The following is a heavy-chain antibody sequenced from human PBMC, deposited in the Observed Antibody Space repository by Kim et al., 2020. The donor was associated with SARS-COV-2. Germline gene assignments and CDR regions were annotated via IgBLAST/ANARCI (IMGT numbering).Heavy chain of an antibody. Sequence: SETLSLTCTVSGGSISSSSYYWGGIRQRPGKGLEWIGSIYYSGSTYYNPSLKSRVTISVDTSKNQFSLKLSSVTAADTAVYYCARELLPTYYYGSGTPIGVDYWGQGTLVTVSS. CDR1: GGSISSSSYY. CDR3: ARELLPTYYYGSGTPIGVDY. CDR2: IYYSGST. D-gene: IGHD3-10*01. V-gene: IGHV4-39*01. J-gene: IGHJ4*02.